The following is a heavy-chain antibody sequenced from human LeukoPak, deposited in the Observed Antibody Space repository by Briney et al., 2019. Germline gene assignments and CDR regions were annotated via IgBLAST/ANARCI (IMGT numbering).Heavy chain of an antibody. CDR2: INPSGGST. CDR1: NYTFTTYY. D-gene: IGHD4-17*01. V-gene: IGHV1-46*01. CDR3: ARRRCYGHYGGSDY. J-gene: IGHJ4*02. Sequence: ASVKVSCNASNYTFTTYYMHRVRQAPGQGLEWMGIINPSGGSTSYTQKFQGRVTMTRDTSTSTVYMELSSLRSEDTAVYYCARRRCYGHYGGSDYWGQGTLVTVSS.